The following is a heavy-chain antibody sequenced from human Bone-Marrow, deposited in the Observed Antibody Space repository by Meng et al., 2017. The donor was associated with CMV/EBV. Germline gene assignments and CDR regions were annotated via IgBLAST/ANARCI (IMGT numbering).Heavy chain of an antibody. D-gene: IGHD6-13*01. CDR2: ISWNSGSI. V-gene: IGHV3-9*01. Sequence: GGSLRLSCAASGFTFNDHAIHWVRQVPGKGLEWVSGISWNSGSIGYADSVEGRFTISRDNAKNSLYLQMNSLRVEDTALYYCATDSSSWGYYFDYWGQGTLVTVSS. CDR3: ATDSSSWGYYFDY. CDR1: GFTFNDHA. J-gene: IGHJ4*02.